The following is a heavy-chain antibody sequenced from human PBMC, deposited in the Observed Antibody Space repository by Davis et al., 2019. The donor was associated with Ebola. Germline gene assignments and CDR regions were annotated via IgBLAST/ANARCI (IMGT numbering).Heavy chain of an antibody. CDR3: ARGALVATIKYNWFDP. CDR2: ISYDGSNK. J-gene: IGHJ5*02. CDR1: GFTFSTYA. Sequence: PGGSLRLSCAASGFTFSTYAMHWVRQAPGKGLEWVAVISYDGSNKYYADSVKGRFTISRDNSKNTLYLQMNSLRAEDTAVYYCARGALVATIKYNWFDPWGQGTLVTVSS. V-gene: IGHV3-30*04. D-gene: IGHD5-12*01.